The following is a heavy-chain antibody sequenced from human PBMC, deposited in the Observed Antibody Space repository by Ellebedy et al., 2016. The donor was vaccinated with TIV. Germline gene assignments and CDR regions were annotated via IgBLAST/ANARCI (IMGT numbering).Heavy chain of an antibody. V-gene: IGHV4-59*01. CDR2: IYYSGST. Sequence: SETLSLTCTVSGGSISNYYWSWIRQPPGKGLEWIGYIYYSGSTNYNPSRKSRVTISVDTSKNQFSLRLSSLTAADTAVYYCAKYSSGWFDAFDIWGQGTVVTVSS. D-gene: IGHD6-19*01. CDR3: AKYSSGWFDAFDI. J-gene: IGHJ3*02. CDR1: GGSISNYY.